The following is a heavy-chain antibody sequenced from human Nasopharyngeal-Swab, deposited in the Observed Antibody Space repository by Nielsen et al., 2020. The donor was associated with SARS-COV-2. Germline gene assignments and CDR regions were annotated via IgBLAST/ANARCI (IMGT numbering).Heavy chain of an antibody. V-gene: IGHV4-59*11. CDR2: ISYGGST. CDR1: GDSINSHF. J-gene: IGHJ4*02. CDR3: ARNPVDYDYVWGSYRYRTFDY. Sequence: SETLSLTCTVSGDSINSHFWSWIRQPPGKGLDWIGYISYGGSTNYNPSLRSRVTISVDTSKSQFSLKLTSVTAEDTAVYYCARNPVDYDYVWGSYRYRTFDYWGQGTLVTVSS. D-gene: IGHD3-16*02.